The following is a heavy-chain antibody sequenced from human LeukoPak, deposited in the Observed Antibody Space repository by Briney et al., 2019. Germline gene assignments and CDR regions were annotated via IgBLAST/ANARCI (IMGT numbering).Heavy chain of an antibody. V-gene: IGHV3-53*01. CDR3: ARVGGNRPWYSDL. Sequence: PGWSLRLSCAASGFSVSSNYMSWVRQAPGKGLEWVSVIYSGGSTYYAGSVKGRFTISRDNSKNTVYLQMNSLRAEDTAVYYCARVGGNRPWYSDLWGRGTLVTVSS. J-gene: IGHJ2*01. CDR2: IYSGGST. CDR1: GFSVSSNY. D-gene: IGHD4-23*01.